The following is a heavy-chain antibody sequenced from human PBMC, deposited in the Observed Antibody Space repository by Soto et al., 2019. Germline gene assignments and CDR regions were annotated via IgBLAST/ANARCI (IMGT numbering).Heavy chain of an antibody. CDR3: ARGGAPAALSWFDP. J-gene: IGHJ5*02. D-gene: IGHD2-2*01. CDR1: GYTFTNYG. CDR2: ISAYNGDT. V-gene: IGHV1-18*01. Sequence: ASLKVSCKASGYTFTNYGISWVRQAPGQGLEWMGWISAYNGDTNYAQKLQGRVTMTTDTSTSTAYMELRSLRSDDTAVYYCARGGAPAALSWFDPWGQGTLVTVSS.